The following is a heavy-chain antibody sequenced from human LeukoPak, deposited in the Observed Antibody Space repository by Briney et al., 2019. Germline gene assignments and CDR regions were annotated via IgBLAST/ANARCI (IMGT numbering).Heavy chain of an antibody. D-gene: IGHD1-26*01. CDR3: ATNSIVGATNVDY. J-gene: IGHJ4*02. V-gene: IGHV5-51*01. Sequence: GESLKISCKGSGYRFTNYWIGWVRQMPGKGLEWMGIIYPGDSETRYSPSFQGQVTISADKSISTAYLQWSSLKASDTAMYYCATNSIVGATNVDYWGQGTLVTVSS. CDR2: IYPGDSET. CDR1: GYRFTNYW.